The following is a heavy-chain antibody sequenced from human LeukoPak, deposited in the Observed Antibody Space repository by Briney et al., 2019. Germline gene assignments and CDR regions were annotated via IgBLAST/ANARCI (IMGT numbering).Heavy chain of an antibody. CDR3: AKPGDGCSGGSCYYFDY. CDR1: GFTFRAHS. Sequence: GGSLRLSCAASGFTFRAHSMHWVRQTPGKGLEWVAFTSYDGSKKYYGDSVKGRFTISRDNSKNTLYLQMNSLRAEDTAVYYCAKPGDGCSGGSCYYFDYWGQGTLVTVSS. CDR2: TSYDGSKK. J-gene: IGHJ4*02. D-gene: IGHD2-15*01. V-gene: IGHV3-30-3*02.